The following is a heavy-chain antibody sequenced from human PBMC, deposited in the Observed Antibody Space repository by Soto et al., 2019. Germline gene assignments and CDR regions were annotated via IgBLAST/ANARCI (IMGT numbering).Heavy chain of an antibody. CDR2: TSYDGSNK. J-gene: IGHJ4*02. D-gene: IGHD4-17*01. CDR3: AGVYYGGDSVNNY. Sequence: VAATSYDGSNKYYADSVKGRFTISRDNSKNTLDLQMNSLRAEDTAVYYCAGVYYGGDSVNNYWGQGTLVTVSS. V-gene: IGHV3-30-3*01.